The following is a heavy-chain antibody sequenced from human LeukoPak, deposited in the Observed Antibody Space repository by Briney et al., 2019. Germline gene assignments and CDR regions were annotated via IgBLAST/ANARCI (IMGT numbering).Heavy chain of an antibody. D-gene: IGHD6-13*01. J-gene: IGHJ5*02. CDR1: GGSISSYY. Sequence: SETLSLTCTVSGGSISSYYWSWIRQPPGKGLEWIGYIYYSGSTNYNPSLKSRVTISVDTSKNQFSLKLSSVTAADTAVYYCARLELAAAGSRWFDPWGQGTLVTVSS. CDR2: IYYSGST. CDR3: ARLELAAAGSRWFDP. V-gene: IGHV4-59*08.